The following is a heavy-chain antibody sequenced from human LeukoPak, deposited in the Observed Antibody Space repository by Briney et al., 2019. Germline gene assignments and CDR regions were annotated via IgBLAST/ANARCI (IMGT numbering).Heavy chain of an antibody. J-gene: IGHJ6*03. V-gene: IGHV3-7*01. Sequence: GGSLRLSCAASGFTFSSYWMSWVRQAPGKGLEWVANIKQDGSEKYYVDSVKGRFTISRDNAKNSLYLQMNSLRAEDTAVYYCARDIDYDFWSGSYYYYYYMDVWGKGTTVTVSS. CDR1: GFTFSSYW. CDR2: IKQDGSEK. CDR3: ARDIDYDFWSGSYYYYYYMDV. D-gene: IGHD3-3*01.